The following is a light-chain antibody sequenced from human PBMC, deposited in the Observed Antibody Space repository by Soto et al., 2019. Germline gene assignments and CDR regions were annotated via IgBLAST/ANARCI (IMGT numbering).Light chain of an antibody. CDR2: GAS. CDR3: QQYGSSPLT. Sequence: EVVVTQSPGTLSLSPGERSTLSCRSSQSVSNNYLAWYQQKPGQAPRLLIYGASNRATGIPDRFSGSGSGTDFTLTISRLEPEDFAVYYCQQYGSSPLTFGGGTKVDIK. CDR1: QSVSNNY. V-gene: IGKV3-20*01. J-gene: IGKJ4*01.